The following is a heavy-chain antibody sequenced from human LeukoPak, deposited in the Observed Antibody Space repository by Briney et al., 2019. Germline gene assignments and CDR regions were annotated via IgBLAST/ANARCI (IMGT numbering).Heavy chain of an antibody. CDR1: GGSISSGGYS. D-gene: IGHD5-18*01. CDR3: ARAADTAMVPRYFDY. J-gene: IGHJ4*02. V-gene: IGHV4-30-2*01. Sequence: PSQTLSLTCAVSGGSISSGGYSWSWIRQPPGKGLEWIGYIYHSGSTYYNPSLKSRVTISVDRFKNQFSLKLSSVTAADTAVYYCARAADTAMVPRYFDYWGQGTLVTVSS. CDR2: IYHSGST.